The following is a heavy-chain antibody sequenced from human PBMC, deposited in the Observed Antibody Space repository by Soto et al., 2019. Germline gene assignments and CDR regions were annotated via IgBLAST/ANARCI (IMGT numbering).Heavy chain of an antibody. Sequence: LRLSCAASGFTFSSYAMSWVRQAPGKGLEWVSAISGSGGSTYYADSVKGRFTISRDNSKNTLYLQMNSLRAEDTAVYYCAKVLYYDSSGPDDYWGQGTLVTVSS. J-gene: IGHJ4*02. CDR2: ISGSGGST. D-gene: IGHD3-22*01. V-gene: IGHV3-23*01. CDR3: AKVLYYDSSGPDDY. CDR1: GFTFSSYA.